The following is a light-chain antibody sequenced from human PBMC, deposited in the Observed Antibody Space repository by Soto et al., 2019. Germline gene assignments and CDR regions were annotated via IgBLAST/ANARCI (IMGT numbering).Light chain of an antibody. V-gene: IGKV1-27*01. CDR2: AAS. J-gene: IGKJ3*01. CDR3: QKYNSAPLT. CDR1: QGISTY. Sequence: DIQMTQSPSSLSASVGDRVTITCRASQGISTYLAWYQQKPGKVPKLLIYAASTLQSGVPSRFSGSGSGTDFTLTISSLQPEAVATYYCQKYNSAPLTFGPGTKVDIK.